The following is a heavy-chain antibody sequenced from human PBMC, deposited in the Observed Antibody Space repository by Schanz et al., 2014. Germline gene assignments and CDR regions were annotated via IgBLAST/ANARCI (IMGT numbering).Heavy chain of an antibody. CDR2: IYTSGNT. CDR3: ARGSPEAAGSWGIDAFDI. D-gene: IGHD6-13*01. CDR1: CGSIMHYY. J-gene: IGHJ3*02. Sequence: QVQLQESGPGLVKPSETLSLTCTVSCGSIMHYYWSWIRQPAGKGLEWIGRIYTSGNTNYNPSLKSRVTISVDTSKTQFSLKLTSVTAADTAVYYCARGSPEAAGSWGIDAFDIWGQGTMVTVSS. V-gene: IGHV4-4*07.